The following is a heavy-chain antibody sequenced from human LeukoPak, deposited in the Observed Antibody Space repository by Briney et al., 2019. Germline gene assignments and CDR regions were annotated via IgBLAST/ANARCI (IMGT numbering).Heavy chain of an antibody. CDR1: GFTFSSYV. Sequence: PGGSLRLSCSASGFTFSSYVMTWVRQAPGQGLEWVSAISGSGDDTYYADSVKGRFTISRDNSKNTPYLQMNSLRAEDTAVYYCAKKEAMIRGVPYYYDFWGQGTLVTVSS. D-gene: IGHD3-10*01. CDR2: ISGSGDDT. V-gene: IGHV3-23*01. J-gene: IGHJ4*02. CDR3: AKKEAMIRGVPYYYDF.